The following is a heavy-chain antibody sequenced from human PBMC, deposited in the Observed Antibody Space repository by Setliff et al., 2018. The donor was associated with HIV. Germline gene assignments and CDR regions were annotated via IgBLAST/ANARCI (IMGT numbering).Heavy chain of an antibody. CDR3: ARHGHFYDSSSSDAFDI. D-gene: IGHD3-22*01. J-gene: IGHJ3*02. CDR2: VSYSGST. CDR1: GGSISTYY. Sequence: TLSLTCNVSGGSISTYYWSWIRQPPGKGLEWLGYVSYSGSTNFNPSLESRLAMSVDMSKNHFSLKLRSVTAADTAVYYCARHGHFYDSSSSDAFDIWGHGTMGTVS. V-gene: IGHV4-59*08.